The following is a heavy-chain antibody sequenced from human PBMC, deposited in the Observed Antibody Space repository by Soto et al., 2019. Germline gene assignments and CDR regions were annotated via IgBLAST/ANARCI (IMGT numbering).Heavy chain of an antibody. CDR2: IIPIFGTA. CDR1: GGTFSSYA. J-gene: IGHJ6*02. Sequence: SVKVSCKVSGGTFSSYATSWVRQAPGQGLEWMGGIIPIFGTANYAQKFQGRVTITADESTSTAYMELSSLRSEDTAVYYCARNGITPYDILTGYEYGMDVWGQGTTVTVSS. V-gene: IGHV1-69*13. D-gene: IGHD3-9*01. CDR3: ARNGITPYDILTGYEYGMDV.